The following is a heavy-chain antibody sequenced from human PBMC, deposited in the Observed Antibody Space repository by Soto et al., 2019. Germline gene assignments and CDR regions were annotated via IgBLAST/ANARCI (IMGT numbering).Heavy chain of an antibody. Sequence: PSETLSLTCAVYGGSFSGYYWSWIRQPPGKGLEWIGETNHSGSTNYNPSLKSRVTISVDTSKNQFSLKLSSVTAADTAVYYCVRGDYRSGWHPDYFAYWGQGTLVPVSS. D-gene: IGHD6-19*01. J-gene: IGHJ4*02. V-gene: IGHV4-34*01. CDR3: VRGDYRSGWHPDYFAY. CDR1: GGSFSGYY. CDR2: TNHSGST.